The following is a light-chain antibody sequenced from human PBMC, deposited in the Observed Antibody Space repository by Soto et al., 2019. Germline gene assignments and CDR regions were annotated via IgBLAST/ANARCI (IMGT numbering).Light chain of an antibody. CDR2: WAS. J-gene: IGKJ5*01. CDR1: QSLLYSSSNKNY. Sequence: DIVMTQSPDSLAVSLGERATIDCKSSQSLLYSSSNKNYLAWYQQKPGQPPKLLIYWASTRESGVPDRFSGRGSGTDFTLTISSLQAEDVAVYYCQQYYSTPPTFGQGTRLEIK. V-gene: IGKV4-1*01. CDR3: QQYYSTPPT.